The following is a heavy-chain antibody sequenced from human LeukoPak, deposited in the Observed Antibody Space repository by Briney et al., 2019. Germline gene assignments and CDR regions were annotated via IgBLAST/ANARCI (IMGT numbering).Heavy chain of an antibody. V-gene: IGHV3-30*02. CDR1: GFSFSSYG. Sequence: GGSLRLSCAGSGFSFSSYGIHWVRQAPGKGLEWMAFIRSDGSNKYYADSVKGRFTISRDNSKNTLYLQMNSLRTEDTAVYYCARDQVAAAGSYFQHWGQGTLVTVSS. CDR3: ARDQVAAAGSYFQH. CDR2: IRSDGSNK. D-gene: IGHD6-13*01. J-gene: IGHJ1*01.